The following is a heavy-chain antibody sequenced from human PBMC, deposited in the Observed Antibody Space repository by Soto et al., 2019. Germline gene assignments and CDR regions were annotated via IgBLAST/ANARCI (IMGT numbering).Heavy chain of an antibody. CDR3: AKGMEPGYRWAFDS. D-gene: IGHD5-12*01. CDR1: GFNFGSYA. CDR2: ISGSGGST. Sequence: EVQLLESGGGLVQPGGSLRLSCAASGFNFGSYAMSWVRQAPGKGLEWVSGISGSGGSTYYPDSVQGRFTISKDKSNDTLYLHLTSLRAEYTAVYYCAKGMEPGYRWAFDSWGHGTLVTVSS. J-gene: IGHJ4*01. V-gene: IGHV3-23*01.